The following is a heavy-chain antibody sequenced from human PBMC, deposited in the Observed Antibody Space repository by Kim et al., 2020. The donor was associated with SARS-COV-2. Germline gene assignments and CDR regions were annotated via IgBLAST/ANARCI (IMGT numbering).Heavy chain of an antibody. J-gene: IGHJ6*02. CDR1: GGSVSSGSYY. Sequence: SETLSLTCTVSGGSVSSGSYYWSWIRQPPGKGLEWIGYIYYSGSTNYNPSLKSRVTISVDTSKNQFSLKLSSVTAADTAVYYCASSVYSSSFYGMDVWGQGTTVTVSS. CDR2: IYYSGST. D-gene: IGHD6-6*01. V-gene: IGHV4-61*01. CDR3: ASSVYSSSFYGMDV.